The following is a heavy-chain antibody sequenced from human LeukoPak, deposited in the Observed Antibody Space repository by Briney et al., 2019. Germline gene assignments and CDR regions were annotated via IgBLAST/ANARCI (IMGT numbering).Heavy chain of an antibody. D-gene: IGHD3-3*01. CDR1: GGSISSSSYY. CDR3: XXXXXXXXXXXDXWSGYYYYFDY. J-gene: IGHJ4*02. CDR2: IYYSGST. Sequence: SETLSLTCTVSGGSISSSSYYWGWIRQPPGKGLEWIGSIYYSGSTYYNPSLKSRVTISVDTSKNQFSLKLSSVTAADTAVYXXXXXXXXXXXXXDXWSGYYYYFDYWGQGTLVTVSS. V-gene: IGHV4-39*01.